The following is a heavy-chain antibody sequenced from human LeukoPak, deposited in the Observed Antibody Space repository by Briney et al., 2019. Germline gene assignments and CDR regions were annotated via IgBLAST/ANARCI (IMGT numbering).Heavy chain of an antibody. J-gene: IGHJ6*03. Sequence: HPGGSLRLSCAASGFTFSSYAMSWVRQAPGKGLEWVSAISGSGGSTYYADPVKGRFTISRDNSKNTLYLQMNSLRAEDTAVYYCAKKDIVVVPAAIGAYYYYYMDVWGKGTTVTVSS. D-gene: IGHD2-2*02. CDR1: GFTFSSYA. V-gene: IGHV3-23*01. CDR3: AKKDIVVVPAAIGAYYYYYMDV. CDR2: ISGSGGST.